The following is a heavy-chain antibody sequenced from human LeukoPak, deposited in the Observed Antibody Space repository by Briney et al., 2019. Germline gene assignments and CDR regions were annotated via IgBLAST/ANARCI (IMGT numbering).Heavy chain of an antibody. CDR3: AKANSYDSYYFDY. CDR2: IFAGGSA. Sequence: PGGSLRLSCAASGFRVSNDYMTWVRQAPGKGLEWVSFIFAGGSAYYADSVRGRFTVSRDRSKNTLSLQMNNLRAEDTAAYYCAKANSYDSYYFDYWGQGALVIVSS. J-gene: IGHJ4*02. CDR1: GFRVSNDY. V-gene: IGHV3-53*01. D-gene: IGHD3-16*01.